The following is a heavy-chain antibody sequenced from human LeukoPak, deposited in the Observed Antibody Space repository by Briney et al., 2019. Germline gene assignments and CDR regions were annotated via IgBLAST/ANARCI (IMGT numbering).Heavy chain of an antibody. V-gene: IGHV1-24*01. CDR1: GYTLTELS. CDR3: AKDHESDGYPCLDH. Sequence: ASVKVSCKGSGYTLTELSMHWVRQAPGKGLEWMGGFDPEDGETIYAQKFQGRVTMTEDTSTDTACMELSSLRSEDTAVYYCAKDHESDGYPCLDHWGLGTLVTVSS. D-gene: IGHD3-22*01. CDR2: FDPEDGET. J-gene: IGHJ4*02.